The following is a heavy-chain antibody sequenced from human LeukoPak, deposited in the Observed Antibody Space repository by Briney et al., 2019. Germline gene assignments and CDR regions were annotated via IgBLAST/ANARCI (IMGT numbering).Heavy chain of an antibody. V-gene: IGHV3-20*04. CDR2: INWNGGST. CDR3: ARAYGGYYFDQ. J-gene: IGHJ4*02. CDR1: GFTFDDYG. Sequence: GGSLRLSCAASGFTFDDYGMSWVRHAPGKGLEWVSGINWNGGSTGYADSVKGRITISRDNSKNTLYLQMNSLRAEDTAVYYCARAYGGYYFDQWGQGTLVTVSS. D-gene: IGHD4/OR15-4a*01.